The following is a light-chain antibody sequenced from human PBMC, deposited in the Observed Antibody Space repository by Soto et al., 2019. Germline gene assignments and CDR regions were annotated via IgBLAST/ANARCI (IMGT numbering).Light chain of an antibody. CDR2: EVT. Sequence: QSALTQPASVSGSPGQSITISCTGTSSDVGDYNYVSWYQQYPGKAPKLMIFEVTNRPSGVSNRFSGSKSGNTASLTISGLQAEDEADYYCSSYTNSGSLYVFGTGTKLTVL. CDR1: SSDVGDYNY. V-gene: IGLV2-14*01. J-gene: IGLJ1*01. CDR3: SSYTNSGSLYV.